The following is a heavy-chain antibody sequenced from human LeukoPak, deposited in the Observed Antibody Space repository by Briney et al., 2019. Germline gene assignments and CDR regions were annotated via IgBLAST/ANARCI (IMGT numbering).Heavy chain of an antibody. D-gene: IGHD3-16*02. CDR3: AKGSSYDYVWGSYRYPDY. CDR2: ISGSGGST. CDR1: GFTFSSYA. V-gene: IGHV3-23*01. J-gene: IGHJ4*02. Sequence: GGSLRLSCAASGFTFSSYAMSWVRQAPGKGLEWVSAISGSGGSTYYADSVKGRFTISRDNSKNTLYLQMNSLRAEDTAVYYCAKGSSYDYVWGSYRYPDYWGQGTLVTVSS.